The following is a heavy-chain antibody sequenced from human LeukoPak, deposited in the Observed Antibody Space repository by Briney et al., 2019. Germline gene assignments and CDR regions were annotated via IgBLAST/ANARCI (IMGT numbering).Heavy chain of an antibody. D-gene: IGHD2-2*02. Sequence: SETLSLTCTVSGGSISSYYWSWIRQPPGKGLEWIGYIYTSGSTNYNPSLKGRVTISVDTSKNQFSLKLSSVTAADTAVYYCARQVSYCSSTSCYTWWFDPWGQGTLVTVSS. CDR1: GGSISSYY. CDR3: ARQVSYCSSTSCYTWWFDP. V-gene: IGHV4-4*09. CDR2: IYTSGST. J-gene: IGHJ5*02.